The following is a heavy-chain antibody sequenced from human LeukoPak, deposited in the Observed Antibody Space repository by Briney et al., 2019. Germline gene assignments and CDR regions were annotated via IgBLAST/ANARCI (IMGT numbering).Heavy chain of an antibody. V-gene: IGHV4-59*01. CDR1: GGSISSYY. CDR3: ARGGSSTLSYYYGMDV. Sequence: SETLSLTCTVSGGSISSYYWSWIRQPPGKGLEWIGYIYYSGSSNYSPSLKSRVTISVDTSKNQFSLKLTSVTAADTAVYYCARGGSSTLSYYYGMDVWGQGTTVTVSS. J-gene: IGHJ6*02. CDR2: IYYSGSS. D-gene: IGHD6-13*01.